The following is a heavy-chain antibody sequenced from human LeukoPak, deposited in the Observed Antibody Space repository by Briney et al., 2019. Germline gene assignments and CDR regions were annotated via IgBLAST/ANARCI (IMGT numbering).Heavy chain of an antibody. V-gene: IGHV4-39*07. Sequence: KASETLSLTCTVSGGSITSSSYYWGWIRQPPGKGLEWIGSIYYSGSTHYSPSLKSRVTISVDMSKNQFSLKLSSVTAADTAVYYCASEIPYSSGQDYWGQGTLVTVSS. D-gene: IGHD6-19*01. CDR3: ASEIPYSSGQDY. CDR1: GGSITSSSYY. J-gene: IGHJ4*02. CDR2: IYYSGST.